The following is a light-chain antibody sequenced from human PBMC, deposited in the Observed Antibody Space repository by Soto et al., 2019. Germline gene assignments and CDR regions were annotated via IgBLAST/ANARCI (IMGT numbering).Light chain of an antibody. CDR3: QSYDTVWV. CDR2: EDD. Sequence: NFMLTQPHSVSESPGKTVTISCTRSSVSITTNYVQWYQHRPGRSPTTVIYEDDQRPSGVPDRFSGSIDRSSNSASLIISGLKTEDEADYYCQSYDTVWVLGGGTKVTVL. CDR1: SVSITTNY. J-gene: IGLJ3*02. V-gene: IGLV6-57*01.